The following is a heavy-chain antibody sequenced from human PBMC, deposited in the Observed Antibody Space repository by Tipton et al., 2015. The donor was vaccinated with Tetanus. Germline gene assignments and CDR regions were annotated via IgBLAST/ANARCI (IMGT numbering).Heavy chain of an antibody. D-gene: IGHD6-6*01. Sequence: TLSLTCAVYGGSFSGYYWSWIRQPPGKGLEWIGEINHSGSTNYNPSLKSRVTISVDTSKNQFSLKLSSVTAADTAVYYCARHVEQLVPYYYYYMDVWGEGTTVTVPS. CDR2: INHSGST. CDR1: GGSFSGYY. CDR3: ARHVEQLVPYYYYYMDV. V-gene: IGHV4-34*01. J-gene: IGHJ6*03.